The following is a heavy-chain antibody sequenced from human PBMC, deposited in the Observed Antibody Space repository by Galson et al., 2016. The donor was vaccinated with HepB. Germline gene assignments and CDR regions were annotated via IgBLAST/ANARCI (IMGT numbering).Heavy chain of an antibody. J-gene: IGHJ4*02. CDR3: ARRSTSGTYFGY. D-gene: IGHD1-26*01. CDR1: GYTFTNPA. Sequence: SVKVYCKASGYTFTNPAMHWVRQAPGQSLEWMGWHNTGKGNTKYSQKFQDRVTIPRDTTASTGYMELTNMRSEETAVYFCARRSTSGTYFGYWGQGVLVTVSS. V-gene: IGHV1-3*04. CDR2: HNTGKGNT.